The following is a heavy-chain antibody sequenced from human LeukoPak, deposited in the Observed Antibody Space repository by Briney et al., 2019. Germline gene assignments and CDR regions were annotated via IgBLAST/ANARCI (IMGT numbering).Heavy chain of an antibody. CDR2: IKQDGSEK. J-gene: IGHJ5*02. Sequence: GGSLRLSCAASGFTLSSYWMSWVRQAPGKGLEWVANIKQDGSEKYYVDSVKGRFTISRDNAKNSLYLQMNSLRAEDTAVYYCARDRRQQLENWFDPWGQGTLVTVSS. V-gene: IGHV3-7*01. D-gene: IGHD6-13*01. CDR3: ARDRRQQLENWFDP. CDR1: GFTLSSYW.